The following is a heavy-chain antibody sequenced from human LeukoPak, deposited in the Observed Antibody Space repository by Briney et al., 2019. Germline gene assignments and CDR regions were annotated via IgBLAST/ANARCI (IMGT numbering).Heavy chain of an antibody. V-gene: IGHV3-7*01. CDR1: GFTFSDYW. Sequence: PGGSLRLSCAASGFTFSDYWMTWVRQAPGKGLEWVANIKQNGSEKYYVDSVKGRFTISRDNAKNSLYLQMNSLRAEDTAVYYCARGRIAAVHWGQGTLVTVSS. CDR2: IKQNGSEK. J-gene: IGHJ4*02. CDR3: ARGRIAAVH. D-gene: IGHD6-13*01.